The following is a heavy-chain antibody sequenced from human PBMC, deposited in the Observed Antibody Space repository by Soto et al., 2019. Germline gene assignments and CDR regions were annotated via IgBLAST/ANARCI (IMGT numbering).Heavy chain of an antibody. J-gene: IGHJ4*02. V-gene: IGHV4-59*01. CDR3: ARGTGIAVAGGGTFDY. Sequence: SETLSLTCTVSGGSISSYYWSWIRQPPGKGLEWIGYIYYSGSTNYNPSLKSRVTISVDTSKNQFSLKLSSVTAADTAVYYCARGTGIAVAGGGTFDYWGQGTLVTVSS. D-gene: IGHD6-19*01. CDR2: IYYSGST. CDR1: GGSISSYY.